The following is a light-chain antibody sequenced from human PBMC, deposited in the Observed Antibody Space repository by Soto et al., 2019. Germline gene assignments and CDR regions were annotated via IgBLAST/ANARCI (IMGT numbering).Light chain of an antibody. CDR3: QQSYSAPTT. CDR2: TAA. V-gene: IGKV1-39*01. Sequence: DIQMTQSPSSLSASVGDRVTITCRASQTISNYLNWYQQKSGQAPKLLIYTAASLQSGVPSSFSGSGSGTDFTLTITALQPEDFATEYCQQSYSAPTTFGGGPKVDIK. J-gene: IGKJ4*01. CDR1: QTISNY.